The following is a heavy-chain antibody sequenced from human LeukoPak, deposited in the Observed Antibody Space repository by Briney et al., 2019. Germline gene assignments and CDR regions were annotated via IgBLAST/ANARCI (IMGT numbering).Heavy chain of an antibody. CDR2: IHSSGTT. D-gene: IGHD6-19*01. CDR3: ARGAAVAGTVDY. Sequence: SETLSLTCTVSGGSISSSSYYWGWIRQPPGKGLEWIGRIHSSGTTNYNPSLKSRVTMSIDTSKNQFSLKLRSVTAADTAVYYCARGAAVAGTVDYWGQGTLVTVSS. J-gene: IGHJ4*02. CDR1: GGSISSSSYY. V-gene: IGHV4-39*07.